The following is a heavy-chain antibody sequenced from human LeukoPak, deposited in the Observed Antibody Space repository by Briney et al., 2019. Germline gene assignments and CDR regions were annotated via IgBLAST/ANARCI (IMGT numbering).Heavy chain of an antibody. CDR3: ARQSAAGTSLRLDI. J-gene: IGHJ3*02. D-gene: IGHD6-13*01. Sequence: PSETLSLTCTVSGGSISSYYWSWIRQPPGKGLEWIGYIYYSGSTNYNPSLKSRVTISVDTSKNQFSLKLSSVTAADTAVYYCARQSAAGTSLRLDIWGQGTMVTASS. V-gene: IGHV4-59*08. CDR2: IYYSGST. CDR1: GGSISSYY.